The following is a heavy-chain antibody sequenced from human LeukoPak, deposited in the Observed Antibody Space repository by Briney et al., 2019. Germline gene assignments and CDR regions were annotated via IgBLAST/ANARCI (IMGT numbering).Heavy chain of an antibody. CDR2: IHYSGTT. CDR3: ATRGWELHDY. CDR1: GGSISSAGYY. D-gene: IGHD1-26*01. V-gene: IGHV4-31*03. J-gene: IGHJ4*02. Sequence: SETVSLTCTVSGGSISSAGYYWSWIRQHPGKGLEWIGCIHYSGTTYYNPSLKSRLTISLDSSKNQFSLMLSSVTAADTAMYYCATRGWELHDYWGQGTLVTVSS.